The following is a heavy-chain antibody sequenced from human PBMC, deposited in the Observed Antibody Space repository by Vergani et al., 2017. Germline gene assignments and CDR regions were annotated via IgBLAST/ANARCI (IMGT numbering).Heavy chain of an antibody. Sequence: QVQLQQWGAGLLKPSETLALTCAVYGGSFSGYYWSWIRQPPGKGLEWIGEINHSGSTNYNPSLKSRVTISVDTSKNQFSLKLSSVTAADTAVYYCALTGSPGYWGQGTLVTVSS. CDR3: ALTGSPGY. D-gene: IGHD1-14*01. J-gene: IGHJ4*02. V-gene: IGHV4-34*01. CDR1: GGSFSGYY. CDR2: INHSGST.